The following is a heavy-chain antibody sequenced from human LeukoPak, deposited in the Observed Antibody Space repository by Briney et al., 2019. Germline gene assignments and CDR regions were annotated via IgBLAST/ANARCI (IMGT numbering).Heavy chain of an antibody. CDR3: ARGTSTGGYSWFDS. Sequence: ASVKVSCQASGYTFTSYDINWVRQATGQGLEWMGWMNANSGNTDYAQKFKGRVTMTRNTSISTADMELSGLRSEDTVVYYCARGTSTGGYSWFDSWGQGTLVTVSS. D-gene: IGHD1-1*01. V-gene: IGHV1-8*01. CDR2: MNANSGNT. CDR1: GYTFTSYD. J-gene: IGHJ5*01.